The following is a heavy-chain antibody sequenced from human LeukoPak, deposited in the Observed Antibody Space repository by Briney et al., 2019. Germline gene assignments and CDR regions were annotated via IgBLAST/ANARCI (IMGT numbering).Heavy chain of an antibody. D-gene: IGHD6-19*01. CDR1: GFTFSSYA. Sequence: GGSLRLSCAVSGFTFSSYAMSWVRQAPGKGPEWVSTIRSSGGSTYYADSVKGRFTISRDNSKNTLYLQMNSLRAEDTAVYYCAKDRRGASGWDYFDYWGQGTLVIVSS. CDR3: AKDRRGASGWDYFDY. J-gene: IGHJ4*02. V-gene: IGHV3-23*01. CDR2: IRSSGGST.